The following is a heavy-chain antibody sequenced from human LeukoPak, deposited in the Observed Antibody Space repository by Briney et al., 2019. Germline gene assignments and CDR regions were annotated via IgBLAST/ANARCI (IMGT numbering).Heavy chain of an antibody. V-gene: IGHV3-30*04. CDR3: ARDQTRYSGSNLAY. CDR2: ISYDGSNK. CDR1: GFTFSSYA. D-gene: IGHD1-26*01. Sequence: PGGSLRLSCAASGFTFSSYAMHWVRQAPGKGLEWVAVISYDGSNKYYADSVKGRFTISRDNSKNTLYLQMNSLRAEDTAVYYCARDQTRYSGSNLAYWGQGTLVTVSS. J-gene: IGHJ4*02.